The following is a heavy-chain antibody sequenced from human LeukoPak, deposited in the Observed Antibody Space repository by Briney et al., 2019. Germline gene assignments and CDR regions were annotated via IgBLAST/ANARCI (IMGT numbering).Heavy chain of an antibody. V-gene: IGHV3-74*01. D-gene: IGHD6-13*01. Sequence: PGGSLRLSCAASGFTFSSYWMHWVRQAPGKGLVWVSGINSDGSSTSYADSVKGRFTISRDNAKNTLYLQMNSLRAEDTAVYYCARVLPFSWYLAFDIWGQGTMVTVSS. CDR2: INSDGSST. CDR1: GFTFSSYW. CDR3: ARVLPFSWYLAFDI. J-gene: IGHJ3*02.